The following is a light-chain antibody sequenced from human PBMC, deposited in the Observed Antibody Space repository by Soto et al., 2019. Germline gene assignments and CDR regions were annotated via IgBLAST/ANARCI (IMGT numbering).Light chain of an antibody. CDR1: QGIVSW. V-gene: IGKV1-12*01. CDR2: GTS. Sequence: DIQMTQTPSSLSASGGDRVTITCRSIQGIVSWLAWYQQKAGKAPNLLIYGTSSLQTGVPSRFSGSGSGTDFTLTISSMQPEDFATYYCKQALSFPRTFGQGTKVDIK. CDR3: KQALSFPRT. J-gene: IGKJ1*01.